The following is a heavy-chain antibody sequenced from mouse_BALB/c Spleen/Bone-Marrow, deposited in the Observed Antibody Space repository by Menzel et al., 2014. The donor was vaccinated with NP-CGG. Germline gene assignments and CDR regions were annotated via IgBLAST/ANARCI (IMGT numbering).Heavy chain of an antibody. Sequence: VKLMESGAELVKPGASVKLSCKASGYTFTNYDINWVRQRPEQGLEWIGWIFPGNGSTNYNEKFKGKATLTTDRSSGTAYMQLSRLTSEDSAVYFCARSNSISTATDYWGQGTTLTVSS. CDR1: GYTFTNYD. V-gene: IGHV1-77*01. CDR2: IFPGNGST. J-gene: IGHJ2*01. CDR3: ARSNSISTATDY. D-gene: IGHD1-2*01.